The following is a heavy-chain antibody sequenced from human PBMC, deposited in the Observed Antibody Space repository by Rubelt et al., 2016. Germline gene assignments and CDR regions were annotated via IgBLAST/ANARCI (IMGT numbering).Heavy chain of an antibody. J-gene: IGHJ4*02. V-gene: IGHV4-34*01. CDR3: ATLFCGGNCRFDY. Sequence: QVQLQQWGAGLLKPSETLSLTCAVYGGSFSGYYWSWIRQPPGKGLEWIGEINHSGSTNYNPSLKSGVTISSGTSKNQFSVKLTYVTAADTAVYYCATLFCGGNCRFDYWGQGTLSPSP. CDR2: INHSGST. CDR1: GGSFSGYY. D-gene: IGHD2-21*01.